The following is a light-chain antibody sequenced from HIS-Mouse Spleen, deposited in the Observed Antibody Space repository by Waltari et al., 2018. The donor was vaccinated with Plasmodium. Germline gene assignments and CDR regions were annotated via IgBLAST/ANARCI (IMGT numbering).Light chain of an antibody. J-gene: IGLJ1*01. CDR1: SSDVGSYNL. CDR2: EGS. V-gene: IGLV2-23*01. CDR3: CSYAGSSTYV. Sequence: ALTQPASVSGSPGQSITISCTGTSSDVGSYNLVSWYQQHPGKAPKLMIYEGSKRPSGVSNRFSVSKSGNTASLTISGLQAEDEADYYCCSYAGSSTYVFGTGTKVTVL.